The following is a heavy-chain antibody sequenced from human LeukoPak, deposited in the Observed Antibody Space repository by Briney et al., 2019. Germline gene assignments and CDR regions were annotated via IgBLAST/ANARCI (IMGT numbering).Heavy chain of an antibody. CDR1: GGSISSSSYY. CDR2: IYYSGST. Sequence: SETLSLTCTVSGGSISSSSYYWGWIRQPPGKGLEWIGSIYYSGSTYYNPSLKSRVTISVDTSKNQFSLKLSSVTAADTAVYYCARTAYGYSSSWYGRRGTNNWFDPWGQGTLVTVSS. J-gene: IGHJ5*02. V-gene: IGHV4-39*07. CDR3: ARTAYGYSSSWYGRRGTNNWFDP. D-gene: IGHD6-13*01.